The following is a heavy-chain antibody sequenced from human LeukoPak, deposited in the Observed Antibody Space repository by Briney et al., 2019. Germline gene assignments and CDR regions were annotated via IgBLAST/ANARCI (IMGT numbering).Heavy chain of an antibody. Sequence: ASVKVSCKTSGYTFSNYDITWVRQAPGRGLEWMGWMNPYSTNTGYARQFQDRLSMTRDISITTAYMELSSLRSEDTAVYYCARATRGDLLSEFWGQGSLITVSS. CDR2: MNPYSTNT. CDR3: ARATRGDLLSEF. CDR1: GYTFSNYD. J-gene: IGHJ4*02. D-gene: IGHD2/OR15-2a*01. V-gene: IGHV1-8*01.